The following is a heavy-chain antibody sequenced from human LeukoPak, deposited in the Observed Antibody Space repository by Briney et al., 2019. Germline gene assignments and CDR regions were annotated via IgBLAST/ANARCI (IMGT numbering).Heavy chain of an antibody. CDR2: ISSNGGST. CDR3: ARRNKVTRSFDY. J-gene: IGHJ4*02. Sequence: GGSLRLSCAASGFTFSNYAMDWVRQAPGKGLEYVSAISSNGGSTYYANAVKGRFTISRDNSKNTLYLQMGSLRAEDMAVYYCARRNKVTRSFDYWGQGTLATVSS. V-gene: IGHV3-64*01. D-gene: IGHD2-21*02. CDR1: GFTFSNYA.